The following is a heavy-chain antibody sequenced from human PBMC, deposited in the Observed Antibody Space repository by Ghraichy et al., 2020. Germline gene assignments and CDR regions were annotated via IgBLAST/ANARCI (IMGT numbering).Heavy chain of an antibody. Sequence: ESLNISCTVSGGSISSSGYYWGWIRQPPGKGLEWIGSMYSSGSTNYSPTLRSRITISGDTSKNQFSLKLSSVTAADTAIYYCASFIRGFGNSRDHNWGQGTLVTVSS. CDR1: GGSISSSGYY. V-gene: IGHV4-39*01. D-gene: IGHD3-10*01. CDR2: MYSSGST. J-gene: IGHJ4*02. CDR3: ASFIRGFGNSRDHN.